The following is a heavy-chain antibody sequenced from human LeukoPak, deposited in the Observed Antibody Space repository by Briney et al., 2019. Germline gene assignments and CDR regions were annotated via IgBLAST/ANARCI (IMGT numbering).Heavy chain of an antibody. CDR2: IKGDESAR. V-gene: IGHV3-7*01. D-gene: IGHD1-26*01. CDR1: GFTFRTYW. J-gene: IGHJ4*02. Sequence: PGGSLRLSCAASGFTFRTYWMAWVRQAPGKGLEWVANIKGDESARHQADSVKGRFTISRDNAQNSVYLQMSSLRGEDTAVYYCARDVGGSLDYWGQGTPVTVSS. CDR3: ARDVGGSLDY.